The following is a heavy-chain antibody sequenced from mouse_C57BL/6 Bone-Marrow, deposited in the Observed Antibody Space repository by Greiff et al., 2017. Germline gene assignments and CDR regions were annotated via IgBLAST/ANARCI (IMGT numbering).Heavy chain of an antibody. CDR1: GYTFTDYN. CDR3: ARGANWGIYYYAMDY. Sequence: EVQLQQSGPELVKPGASVKMSCKASGYTFTDYNMHWVKQSHGKSLEWIGYINPNNGGTSYNQKFKGKATLTVNKSSSTAYMELRSLTSEESAVYYCARGANWGIYYYAMDYWGQGTSVTVSS. D-gene: IGHD4-1*01. CDR2: INPNNGGT. V-gene: IGHV1-22*01. J-gene: IGHJ4*01.